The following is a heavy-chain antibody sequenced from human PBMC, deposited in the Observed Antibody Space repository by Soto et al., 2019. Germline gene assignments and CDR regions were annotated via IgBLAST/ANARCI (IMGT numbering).Heavy chain of an antibody. CDR1: GFSFTGYY. V-gene: IGHV1-2*02. J-gene: IGHJ5*02. Sequence: ASVKVSCKASGFSFTGYYIHWLRQAPGQGLEWMGWINAHSGGTEYAQKLQGRVTLTRDTSISTAYMTLSSLRSDDTAIYYCAKDLTRQLAYWLDPWGQGTQVTSPQ. CDR3: AKDLTRQLAYWLDP. D-gene: IGHD6-6*01. CDR2: INAHSGGT.